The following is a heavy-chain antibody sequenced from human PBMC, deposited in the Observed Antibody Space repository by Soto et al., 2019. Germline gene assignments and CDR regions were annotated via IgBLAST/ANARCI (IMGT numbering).Heavy chain of an antibody. Sequence: QVHLAESGGGLVKPGGSLRLSCAASAFIVSDYYMSWIRQAPGKGLEWVSYISSSSYTKYADSVKGRFTISRDNAKNSLYLQMNSLRAEDTAVYYCARVVTTEGHYFDYWGQGTLVTVSS. CDR2: ISSSSYT. V-gene: IGHV3-11*05. CDR3: ARVVTTEGHYFDY. J-gene: IGHJ4*02. D-gene: IGHD4-17*01. CDR1: AFIVSDYY.